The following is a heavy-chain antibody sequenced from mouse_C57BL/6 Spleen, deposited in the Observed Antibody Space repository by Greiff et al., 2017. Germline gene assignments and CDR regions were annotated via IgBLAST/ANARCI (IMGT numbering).Heavy chain of an antibody. CDR2: ISYDGSN. V-gene: IGHV3-6*01. CDR3: ARDRIYDGYYVRYFDV. D-gene: IGHD2-3*01. J-gene: IGHJ1*03. Sequence: DVKLQESGPGLVKPSQSLSLTCSVTGYSITSGYYWNWIRQFPGNKLEWMGYISYDGSNNYNPSLKNRISITRDTSKNQFFLKLNSVTTEDTATYYCARDRIYDGYYVRYFDVWGTGTTVTVSS. CDR1: GYSITSGYY.